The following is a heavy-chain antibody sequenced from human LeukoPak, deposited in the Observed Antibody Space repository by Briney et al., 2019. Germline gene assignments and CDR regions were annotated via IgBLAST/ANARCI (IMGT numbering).Heavy chain of an antibody. V-gene: IGHV3-30*02. J-gene: IGHJ5*02. CDR1: GFTFSDYG. CDR3: AKDLMRDRWFGES. CDR2: IRYDGNEK. D-gene: IGHD3-10*01. Sequence: GGSLSLSCAASGFTFSDYGMHWVRQAPGKGLEWVAFIRYDGNEKYYAESVKGRFTISKDTSRSTLYLQMNSLRVEDTAMYYCAKDLMRDRWFGESWGQGTLVTVSS.